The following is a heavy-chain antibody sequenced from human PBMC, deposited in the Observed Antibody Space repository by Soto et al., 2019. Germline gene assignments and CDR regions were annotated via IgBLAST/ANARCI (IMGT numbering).Heavy chain of an antibody. J-gene: IGHJ5*02. CDR3: ARARRYSGSYRRVYNWFDP. CDR2: MNPNSGNT. CDR1: GYTFTSYD. V-gene: IGHV1-8*01. D-gene: IGHD1-26*01. Sequence: ASVKVSCKASGYTFTSYDINWVRQATGQGLEWMGWMNPNSGNTGYAQKFQGRVTMTRDTSISTAYMELSRLRSDDTAVYYCARARRYSGSYRRVYNWFDPWGQGTLVTVSS.